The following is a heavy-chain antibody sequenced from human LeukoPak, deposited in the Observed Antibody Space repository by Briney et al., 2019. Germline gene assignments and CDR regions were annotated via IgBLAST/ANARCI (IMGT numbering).Heavy chain of an antibody. Sequence: GRTLRLSCAASGFTFSSHGMHWVRQAPGKGLEWVAVIRSDGRIKYHADSVKGRFTISRDNSKNSLYLQMNSLRTEDTALYYCAKDMGRGYSYGYEGYWGQGTLVTVSS. CDR3: AKDMGRGYSYGYEGY. CDR1: GFTFSSHG. V-gene: IGHV3-33*03. CDR2: IRSDGRIK. J-gene: IGHJ4*02. D-gene: IGHD5-18*01.